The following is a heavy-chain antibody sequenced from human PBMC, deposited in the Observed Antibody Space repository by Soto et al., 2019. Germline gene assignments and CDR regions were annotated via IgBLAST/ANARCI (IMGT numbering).Heavy chain of an antibody. CDR2: ISNDGSST. D-gene: IGHD3-10*01. J-gene: IGHJ6*02. V-gene: IGHV3-74*01. CDR3: TRSDYYGSGSYIYYYGMDV. CDR1: GFTFRSYW. Sequence: EVQLVESGGGLVQPGGSLRLSCAASGFTFRSYWVHWVRQVPGKGLVWVSRISNDGSSTSYADSVKGRFTISRDNAKNTLYLQMNSLRAEDTAVYYCTRSDYYGSGSYIYYYGMDVWGQGTKVTVSS.